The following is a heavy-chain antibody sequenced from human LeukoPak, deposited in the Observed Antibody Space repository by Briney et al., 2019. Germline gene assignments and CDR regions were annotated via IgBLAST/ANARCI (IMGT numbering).Heavy chain of an antibody. CDR3: ARGDSSSWYNPINWFDP. V-gene: IGHV1-18*01. J-gene: IGHJ5*02. CDR1: GYTFTSYG. Sequence: ASVKVSCKASGYTFTSYGISWVRQAPGQGLEWMGWISAYNGNTNYAQKLQGRVTMTTDTSTSTAYMELRSLRSDDTAVYYCARGDSSSWYNPINWFDPWGQGTLVAVSS. D-gene: IGHD6-13*01. CDR2: ISAYNGNT.